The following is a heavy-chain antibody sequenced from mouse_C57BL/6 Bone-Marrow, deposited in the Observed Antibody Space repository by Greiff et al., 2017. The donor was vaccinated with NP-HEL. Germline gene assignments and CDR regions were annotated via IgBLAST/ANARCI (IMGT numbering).Heavy chain of an antibody. J-gene: IGHJ1*03. CDR3: ARYYGSSYWYFDV. CDR2: IRNKANGYTT. D-gene: IGHD1-1*01. Sequence: EVHLVESGGGLVQPGGSLSLSCAASGFTFTDYYMSWVRQPPGKALEWLGFIRNKANGYTTEYSASVKGRFTISRDNSQSILYLQMKALRAEDSATYYCARYYGSSYWYFDVWGTGTTVTVSS. CDR1: GFTFTDYY. V-gene: IGHV7-3*01.